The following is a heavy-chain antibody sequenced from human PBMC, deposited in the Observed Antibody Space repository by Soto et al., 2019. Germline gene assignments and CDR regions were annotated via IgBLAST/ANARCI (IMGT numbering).Heavy chain of an antibody. D-gene: IGHD6-13*01. CDR2: INAGNGNT. Sequence: AVKVSCTASGDTVTIYAMAWVRQAPGQRLEWMGWINAGNGNTKYSQKFQGRVTVTRDTSESTAYMELSSLRSEETAVYYCARVTSSWYYYYYGMDVWGQGTTVPGSS. CDR3: ARVTSSWYYYYYGMDV. J-gene: IGHJ6*02. CDR1: GDTVTIYA. V-gene: IGHV1-3*01.